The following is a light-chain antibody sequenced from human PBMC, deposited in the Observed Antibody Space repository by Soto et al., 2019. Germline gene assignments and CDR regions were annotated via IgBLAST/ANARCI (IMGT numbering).Light chain of an antibody. CDR2: DVS. CDR1: SSDIGNYNY. CDR3: CSYAGSFIFV. J-gene: IGLJ1*01. Sequence: QSVLTQPRSVSVSPGHSVTISCTGTSSDIGNYNYVSWYQQYPGKAPKLIIYDVSKRPSGIPDRFFGSKFGNTASLTISGLQAEDEADYYCCSYAGSFIFVFGTGTKVTVL. V-gene: IGLV2-11*01.